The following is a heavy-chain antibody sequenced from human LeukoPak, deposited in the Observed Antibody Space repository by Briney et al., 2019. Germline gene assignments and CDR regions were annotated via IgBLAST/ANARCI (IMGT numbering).Heavy chain of an antibody. Sequence: ASVKVSCKASGYTITRYDINWVRQATGQGLEWMGWLNPNSGNTGYAQKFQGRVTMTRNTSISTAYMELSSLRSEDTAVYYCARVGIAVAGTYYFDYWGQATLVTVSS. D-gene: IGHD6-19*01. V-gene: IGHV1-8*01. J-gene: IGHJ4*02. CDR3: ARVGIAVAGTYYFDY. CDR1: GYTITRYD. CDR2: LNPNSGNT.